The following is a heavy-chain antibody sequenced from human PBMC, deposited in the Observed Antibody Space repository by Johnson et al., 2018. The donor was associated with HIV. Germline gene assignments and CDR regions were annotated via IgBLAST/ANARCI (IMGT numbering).Heavy chain of an antibody. V-gene: IGHV3-30*04. CDR3: ARGITTDDAFDI. Sequence: QVQLLESGGGLVHPGRSLRLSCAASGFTFSSYAMHWVRQAPGKGLEWVAVISFDGRNKYYADSVKGRFTISRDSSKSTLYLQMNSLRVEETAVYYCARGITTDDAFDIWGQGTMVTVSS. CDR1: GFTFSSYA. D-gene: IGHD1-1*01. CDR2: ISFDGRNK. J-gene: IGHJ3*02.